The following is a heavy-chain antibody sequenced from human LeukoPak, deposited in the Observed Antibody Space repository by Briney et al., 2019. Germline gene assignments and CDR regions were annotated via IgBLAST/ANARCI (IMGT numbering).Heavy chain of an antibody. CDR3: ARRYCTGGTCYEGDY. CDR1: GGSISSSNW. V-gene: IGHV4-4*02. J-gene: IGHJ4*02. D-gene: IGHD2-15*01. CDR2: IYHSGST. Sequence: SGTLSLTCAVSGGSISSSNWWSWVRQPPGKGLEWIGEIYHSGSTNYNPSLKSRVTISVDKSKNQFSLKLSSVTAADTAVYYCARRYCTGGTCYEGDYWGQGTLVTVSS.